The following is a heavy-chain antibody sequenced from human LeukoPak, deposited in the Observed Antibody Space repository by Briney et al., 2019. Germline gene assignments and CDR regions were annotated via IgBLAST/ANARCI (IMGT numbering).Heavy chain of an antibody. CDR2: ISGSGGST. V-gene: IGHV3-23*01. D-gene: IGHD6-19*01. Sequence: PGGSLRLSCIVSGFTLSSYEMSWIRQAPGKGLEWVSAISGSGGSTYYADSVKGRFTISRDNSKNTLYLQMNSLRAEDTAVYYCAKDSSGWYSYFDYWGQGTLVTVSS. CDR3: AKDSSGWYSYFDY. CDR1: GFTLSSYE. J-gene: IGHJ4*02.